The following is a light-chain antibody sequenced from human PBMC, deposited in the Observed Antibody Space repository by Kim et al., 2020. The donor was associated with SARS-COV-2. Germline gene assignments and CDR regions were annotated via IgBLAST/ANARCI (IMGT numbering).Light chain of an antibody. J-gene: IGLJ1*01. CDR1: SSNIGSNY. CDR3: ATWDDSLSAHV. Sequence: SVLTQPPSASGTTGQRVTISCSGSSSNIGSNYVYWYQQLPGTAPKLLICRNDQRPSGVPDRFSGSKSGTSASLAISGLRSEDEADYYCATWDDSLSAHVFGTGTKVTVL. V-gene: IGLV1-47*01. CDR2: RND.